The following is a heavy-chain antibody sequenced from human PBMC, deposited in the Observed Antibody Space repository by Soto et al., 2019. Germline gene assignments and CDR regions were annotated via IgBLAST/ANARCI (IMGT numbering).Heavy chain of an antibody. J-gene: IGHJ6*02. V-gene: IGHV4-30-2*01. D-gene: IGHD4-17*01. CDR2: IYHSGST. CDR3: ARTSTVTTNPYYYGMDV. CDR1: GGSISSGGYS. Sequence: PSETLSLTCAVSGGSISSGGYSWSWIRQPPGKGLEWIGYIYHSGSTYYNPSLKSRVTISVDRSKNQFSLKLSSVTAADTAVSYCARTSTVTTNPYYYGMDVWGQGTTVTVSS.